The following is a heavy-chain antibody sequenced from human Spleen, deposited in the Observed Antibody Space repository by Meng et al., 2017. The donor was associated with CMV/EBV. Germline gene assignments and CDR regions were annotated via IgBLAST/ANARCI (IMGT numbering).Heavy chain of an antibody. Sequence: SVKVSCKASGGIFSSYAISWVRQAPGQGLEWMGGIIPIFGTANYAQKFQGRVTITTDESTSTAYMELSSLRSEDTAVYYCARAERCSSTSCYAMGMDVWGQGTTVTVSS. V-gene: IGHV1-69*05. CDR2: IIPIFGTA. D-gene: IGHD2-2*01. J-gene: IGHJ6*02. CDR3: ARAERCSSTSCYAMGMDV. CDR1: GGIFSSYA.